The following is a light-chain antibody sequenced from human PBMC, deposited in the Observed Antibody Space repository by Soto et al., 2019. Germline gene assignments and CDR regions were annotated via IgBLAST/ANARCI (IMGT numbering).Light chain of an antibody. V-gene: IGKV3-20*01. CDR2: GTS. CDR1: QSISNNH. CDR3: EYYGTSIT. Sequence: EIVLTQSPGTVSLSPGERVTLSCRASQSISNNHLAWYQQKPGQAPRLLIHGTSNRATGIPDRFSGSGSGTDFTLTFSRLEPEDFAVYYCEYYGTSITFGGGTKVDIK. J-gene: IGKJ4*01.